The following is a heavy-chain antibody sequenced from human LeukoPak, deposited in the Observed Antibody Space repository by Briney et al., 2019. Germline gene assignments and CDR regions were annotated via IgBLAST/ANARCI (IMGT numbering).Heavy chain of an antibody. CDR1: GGSISSYY. J-gene: IGHJ2*01. D-gene: IGHD4-17*01. CDR2: IYYSGST. CDR3: ATGIYDYGDYDPYWYFDL. V-gene: IGHV4-59*01. Sequence: PSETLSLTCTVSGGSISSYYWSWIRQPPGKGLERIGYIYYSGSTNYNPSLKSRVTISVDTSKNQFSLKLSSVTAADTAVYYCATGIYDYGDYDPYWYFDLWGRGTLVTVSS.